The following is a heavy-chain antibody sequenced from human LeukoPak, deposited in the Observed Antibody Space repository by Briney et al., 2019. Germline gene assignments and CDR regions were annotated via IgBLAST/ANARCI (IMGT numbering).Heavy chain of an antibody. Sequence: SETLSLTCTVSGGSISSSSYYWGWIRQPPGKGLEWIGSIYYSESTYYNPSLKSRVTISVDTSKNQFSLKLSSVTAADTAVYYCAREWGRIAARRPNWFDPWGQGTLVAVSS. D-gene: IGHD6-6*01. CDR1: GGSISSSSYY. CDR2: IYYSEST. CDR3: AREWGRIAARRPNWFDP. V-gene: IGHV4-39*07. J-gene: IGHJ5*02.